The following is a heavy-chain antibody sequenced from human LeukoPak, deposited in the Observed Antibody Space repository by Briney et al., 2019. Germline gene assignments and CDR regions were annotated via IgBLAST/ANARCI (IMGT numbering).Heavy chain of an antibody. V-gene: IGHV3-30-3*01. J-gene: IGHJ4*02. CDR2: ISYDGSNK. Sequence: PGGSLRLSCAASGFTFSSYAVFWVRQAPGKGLEWVAIISYDGSNKYYADSVKGRFTISRDNSKNMLYLQMNSLRSEDTAVYYCASLPFGSGSYYLFDYWGQGTLVTVSS. CDR1: GFTFSSYA. D-gene: IGHD3-10*01. CDR3: ASLPFGSGSYYLFDY.